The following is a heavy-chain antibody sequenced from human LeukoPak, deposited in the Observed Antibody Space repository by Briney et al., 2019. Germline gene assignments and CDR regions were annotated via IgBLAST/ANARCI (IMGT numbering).Heavy chain of an antibody. CDR3: VRGVGSSTSCYVRAFDI. J-gene: IGHJ3*02. Sequence: GGSLKLSCTTSGFTFTTFAMSWVRQAPGQGLEWVSTISRSSDTYYADPVKGRFTISRDNAKNSLYLQVNSLRAEDMTVYYCVRGVGSSTSCYVRAFDIWGQGTMVTVSS. V-gene: IGHV3-23*01. CDR2: ISRSSDT. D-gene: IGHD2-2*01. CDR1: GFTFTTFA.